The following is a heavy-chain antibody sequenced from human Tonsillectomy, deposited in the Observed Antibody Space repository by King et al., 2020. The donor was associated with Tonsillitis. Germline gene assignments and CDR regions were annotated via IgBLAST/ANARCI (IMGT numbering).Heavy chain of an antibody. CDR2: ISFDGSKK. J-gene: IGHJ4*02. Sequence: HVQLVESGGGVVQPGRSLRLSCAASGFTFRTYPLHWVRQAPRKGLEWVAVISFDGSKKYYADSVKGRFTISRDKSNNTLYLQMNSLRPEDTAFYYCARGRQAAIGGSDFWGQGTLVTVSS. D-gene: IGHD2-2*02. V-gene: IGHV3-30*01. CDR3: ARGRQAAIGGSDF. CDR1: GFTFRTYP.